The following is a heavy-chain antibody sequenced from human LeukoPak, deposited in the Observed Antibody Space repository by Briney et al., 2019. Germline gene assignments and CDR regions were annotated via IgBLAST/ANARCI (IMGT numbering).Heavy chain of an antibody. D-gene: IGHD5-18*01. CDR1: GFTFSSYA. CDR3: ARVVTAKYYFDY. V-gene: IGHV3-30*01. J-gene: IGHJ4*02. Sequence: GGSLRLSCAASGFTFSSYAMHWVRQAPGKGLEWVAVISYDGSNKYYADSVKGRFTISRDNSKNTLYLQMNSLRAEDTAVYYCARVVTAKYYFDYWGQGTLVTVSS. CDR2: ISYDGSNK.